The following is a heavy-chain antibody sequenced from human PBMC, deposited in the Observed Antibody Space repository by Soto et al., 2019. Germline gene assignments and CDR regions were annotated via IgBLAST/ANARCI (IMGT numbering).Heavy chain of an antibody. Sequence: QVQLVQSGGEVKKPGASVKVSCKTSGYSFTTYGISWVRQAPGQGLEWMGWISAYNGNTNYAQKLQGRVTMTTDTSTRTAYMELRSRRSDDTAVYYCAREGPAPYYYYGMDVWGQGSTVTVSS. CDR1: GYSFTTYG. V-gene: IGHV1-18*01. CDR2: ISAYNGNT. CDR3: AREGPAPYYYYGMDV. J-gene: IGHJ6*02.